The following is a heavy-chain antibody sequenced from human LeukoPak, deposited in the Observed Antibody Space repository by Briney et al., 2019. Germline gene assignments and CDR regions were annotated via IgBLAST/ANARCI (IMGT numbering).Heavy chain of an antibody. CDR3: AREGRITGTTGAFDI. CDR1: GGSFSGYY. D-gene: IGHD1-7*01. Sequence: SETLSLTCAVYGGSFSGYYWSWIRQPPGKGLEWIGEINRSGSTNYNPSLKSRVTISVDTSKNQFSLKLSSVTAADTAVYYCAREGRITGTTGAFDIWGQGTMVTVSS. V-gene: IGHV4-34*01. CDR2: INRSGST. J-gene: IGHJ3*02.